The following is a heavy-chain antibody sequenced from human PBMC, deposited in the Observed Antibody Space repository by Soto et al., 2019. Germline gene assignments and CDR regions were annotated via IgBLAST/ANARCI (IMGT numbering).Heavy chain of an antibody. CDR2: IIPIFGTA. CDR3: ARDMGDRAWAEAGNYYYYGMEV. CDR1: GWTFSSYA. Sequence: ASVKVSCKACGWTFSSYAISWVRQAAGQGREWMGGIIPIFGTANYAQKFQGRVTINADESTSTAYMELSSLRSEDTAVYYCARDMGDRAWAEAGNYYYYGMEVCGQGTTVTVSS. D-gene: IGHD6-19*01. J-gene: IGHJ6*01. V-gene: IGHV1-69*13.